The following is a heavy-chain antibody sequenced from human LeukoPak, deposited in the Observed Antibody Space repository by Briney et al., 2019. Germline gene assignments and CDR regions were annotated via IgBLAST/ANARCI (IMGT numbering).Heavy chain of an antibody. D-gene: IGHD3-16*02. J-gene: IGHJ4*02. CDR3: ARERNYDYVWGSYRSEVSAFDY. CDR2: ISSSGSTI. V-gene: IGHV3-48*03. CDR1: GFTFSSYE. Sequence: PGGSLRLSCAASGFTFSSYEMNWVRQAPGKGLEWVSYISSSGSTIYYADSVKGRFTISRDNAKNSLYLQMNSLRAEDTAVYYCARERNYDYVWGSYRSEVSAFDYWGQGTLVTVSS.